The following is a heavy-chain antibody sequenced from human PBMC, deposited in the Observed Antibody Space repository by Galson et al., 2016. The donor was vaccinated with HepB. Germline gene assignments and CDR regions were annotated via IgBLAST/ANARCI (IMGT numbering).Heavy chain of an antibody. CDR2: ISPTSNDI. Sequence: SLRLSCAASGFTFSDYYMSWIRQAPGKGLEWVSYISPTSNDINFDDSVVGRFSISRDNAKNSLYLQMNTLGAEDTAVYYCASPSGRFSVHTFDLWGQGTMVTVSS. J-gene: IGHJ3*01. CDR3: ASPSGRFSVHTFDL. CDR1: GFTFSDYY. V-gene: IGHV3-11*06. D-gene: IGHD1-26*01.